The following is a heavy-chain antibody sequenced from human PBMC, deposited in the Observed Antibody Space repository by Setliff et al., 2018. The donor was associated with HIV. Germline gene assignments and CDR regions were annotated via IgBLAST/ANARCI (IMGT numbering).Heavy chain of an antibody. Sequence: PGGSLRLSCAASGFTFSSYEMNWVRQAPGKGLEWVSYIGSSITSIYYADSVKGRFTISRDNAKNSVYLQMNRLRAEDTAIYYCAREALTGDAFDIWGQGTMVTVSS. J-gene: IGHJ3*02. V-gene: IGHV3-48*03. CDR1: GFTFSSYE. CDR3: AREALTGDAFDI. CDR2: IGSSITSI.